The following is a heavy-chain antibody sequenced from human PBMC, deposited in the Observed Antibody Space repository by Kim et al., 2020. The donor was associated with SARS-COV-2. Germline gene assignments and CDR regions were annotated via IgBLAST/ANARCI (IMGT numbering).Heavy chain of an antibody. J-gene: IGHJ4*02. V-gene: IGHV1-3*01. CDR2: ET. D-gene: IGHD3-10*01. CDR3: TRNGGGLDY. Sequence: ETQFPQSFQDRVAITRDTSATTAYMELSSLRFEDTAVYYCTRNGGGLDYWGQGTLVTVSS.